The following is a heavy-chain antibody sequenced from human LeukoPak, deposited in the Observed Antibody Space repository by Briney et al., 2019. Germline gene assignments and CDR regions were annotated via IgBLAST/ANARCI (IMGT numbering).Heavy chain of an antibody. CDR3: ARSGYYDSSGSPTFDY. CDR2: ISYDGSNK. J-gene: IGHJ4*02. Sequence: GGSLRLSCAASGFTFSRYGMHWVRQAPGKGLEWVTAISYDGSNKYYADSVKGRFTISRDNAKNSLYLQMNSLRAEDTAVYYCARSGYYDSSGSPTFDYWGQGTLVTVSS. CDR1: GFTFSRYG. V-gene: IGHV3-30*04. D-gene: IGHD3-22*01.